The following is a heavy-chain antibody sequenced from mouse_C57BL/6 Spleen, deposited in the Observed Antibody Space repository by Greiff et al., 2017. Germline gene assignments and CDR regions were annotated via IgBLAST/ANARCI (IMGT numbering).Heavy chain of an antibody. J-gene: IGHJ4*01. CDR3: ARDQGYDDYYAMDY. CDR2: ISDGGSYT. Sequence: EVKVVESGGGLVKPGGSLKLSCAASGFTFSSYAMSWVRQTPEKRLGWVATISDGGSYTYYPDNVKGRFTISRDNAKNNLYLQMSHLKSEDTAMYYCARDQGYDDYYAMDYWGQGTSVTVSS. CDR1: GFTFSSYA. V-gene: IGHV5-4*01. D-gene: IGHD2-2*01.